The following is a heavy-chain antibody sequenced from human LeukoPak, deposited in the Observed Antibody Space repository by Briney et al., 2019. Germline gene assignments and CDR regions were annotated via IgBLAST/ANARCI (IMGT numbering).Heavy chain of an antibody. CDR1: GGSVSSHQ. CDR2: IYYSGST. D-gene: IGHD4-11*01. V-gene: IGHV4-59*02. Sequence: PSETLSLTCAVSGGSVSSHQWSWIRQPPGKGQEWIGYIYYSGSTNYNPSLKSRFTISIDTSKNRFSLKLSSVTAADTAVYYCARGVLTTVSYYMDVWGKGTTVTVSS. J-gene: IGHJ6*03. CDR3: ARGVLTTVSYYMDV.